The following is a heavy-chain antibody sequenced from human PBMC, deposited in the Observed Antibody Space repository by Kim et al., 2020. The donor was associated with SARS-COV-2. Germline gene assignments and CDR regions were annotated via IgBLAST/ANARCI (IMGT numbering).Heavy chain of an antibody. CDR3: ARLLDCGGDCYTYFDY. J-gene: IGHJ4*02. Sequence: GGSLRLSCAASGFTFSDYYMSWIRQAPGKGLEWVSYISSSSSYTNYADSVKGRFTISRDNAKNSLYLQMNSLRAEDTAVYYCARLLDCGGDCYTYFDYWGQGTLVTVSS. CDR1: GFTFSDYY. CDR2: ISSSSSYT. V-gene: IGHV3-11*06. D-gene: IGHD2-21*02.